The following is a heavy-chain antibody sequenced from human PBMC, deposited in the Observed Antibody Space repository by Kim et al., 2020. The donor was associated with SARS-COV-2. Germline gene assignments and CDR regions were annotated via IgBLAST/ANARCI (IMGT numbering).Heavy chain of an antibody. CDR3: TKGSLPGTAAASHAFNI. V-gene: IGHV3-33*06. D-gene: IGHD6-13*01. CDR2: IWYDGGNK. CDR1: GFTFSSFA. J-gene: IGHJ3*02. Sequence: GGSLRLSCAASGFTFSSFAMHWVRQAPGKGLEWVAVIWYDGGNKYYADSMKGRFTISRDDSKNTLYLQMNSLRAQDTAIYYCTKGSLPGTAAASHAFNIWGQGTMVIVSS.